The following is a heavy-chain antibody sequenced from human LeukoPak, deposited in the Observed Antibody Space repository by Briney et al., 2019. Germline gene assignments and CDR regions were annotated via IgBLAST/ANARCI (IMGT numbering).Heavy chain of an antibody. D-gene: IGHD6-13*01. CDR2: ISYDGSNK. CDR3: AKGAGSWYYYYYYGMDV. Sequence: QSGRSLRLSCAASGFTFSSYGMHWVRQAPGKGLEWVTVISYDGSNKYYADSVKGRFTISRDNSKNTLYLQMSSLRAEDTAVYYCAKGAGSWYYYYYYGMDVWGQGTTVTVSS. CDR1: GFTFSSYG. V-gene: IGHV3-30*18. J-gene: IGHJ6*02.